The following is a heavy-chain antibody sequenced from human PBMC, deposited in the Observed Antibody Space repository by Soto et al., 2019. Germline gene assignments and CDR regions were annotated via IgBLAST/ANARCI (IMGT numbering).Heavy chain of an antibody. D-gene: IGHD4-17*01. Sequence: GESLKISCKGSGYSFTSYWIGWVRQMPGKGLEWMGIIYPGDSDTRYSPSFQGQVTITADKSISTAYLQWSSLKASDTAIYYCARLDYDAISYYYYGMDVWGQGTTVTVSS. CDR3: ARLDYDAISYYYYGMDV. CDR1: GYSFTSYW. CDR2: IYPGDSDT. J-gene: IGHJ6*02. V-gene: IGHV5-51*01.